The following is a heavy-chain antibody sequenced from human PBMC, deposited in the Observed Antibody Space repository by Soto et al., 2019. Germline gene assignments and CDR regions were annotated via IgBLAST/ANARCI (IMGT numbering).Heavy chain of an antibody. J-gene: IGHJ3*02. CDR2: ISYDGRNK. CDR1: GFTFSGYG. Sequence: GGPLRLSCAASGFTFSGYGLHGLRRAPGKVVGWVQIISYDGRNKYYADSLKGQFNISRDNSKNTLYLQINSLRAEDTAVYYFASDQTTLRWAFDMWGQGTMVPVS. D-gene: IGHD1-7*01. V-gene: IGHV3-30*03. CDR3: ASDQTTLRWAFDM.